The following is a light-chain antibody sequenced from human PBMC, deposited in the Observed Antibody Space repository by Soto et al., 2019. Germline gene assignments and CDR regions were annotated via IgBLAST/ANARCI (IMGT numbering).Light chain of an antibody. CDR1: QSVRNN. J-gene: IGKJ5*01. CDR2: YAS. CDR3: QQYNNWPPIT. V-gene: IGKV3-15*01. Sequence: EIMMTQSPATLSVSPGERAKLSCRGSQSVRNNIAWYQQKPGQAPRLLIYYASTRATGIPARFSGSGSGTEFTLTISSLQSEDFALYYCQQYNNWPPITFGQGTRLEIK.